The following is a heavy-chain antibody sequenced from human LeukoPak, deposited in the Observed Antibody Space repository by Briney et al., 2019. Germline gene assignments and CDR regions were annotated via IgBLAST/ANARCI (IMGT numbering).Heavy chain of an antibody. CDR1: GGSFSGYY. J-gene: IGHJ3*02. Sequence: SETLSLTCAVYGGSFSGYYWSWIRQPPGKGLEWIGETNHSGSTNYNPSLKSRVTISVDTSKNQFSLKLSSVTAADTAVYYCARYRTTMVRGVIITDAFDIWGQGTMVTVSS. CDR3: ARYRTTMVRGVIITDAFDI. CDR2: TNHSGST. D-gene: IGHD3-10*01. V-gene: IGHV4-34*01.